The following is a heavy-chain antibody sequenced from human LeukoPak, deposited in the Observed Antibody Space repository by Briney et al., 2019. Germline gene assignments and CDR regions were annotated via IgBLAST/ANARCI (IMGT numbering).Heavy chain of an antibody. V-gene: IGHV1-46*01. D-gene: IGHD3-22*01. CDR1: GFTFSSYG. J-gene: IGHJ6*02. Sequence: KPGRSLRLSCAASGFTFSSYGMHWVRQAPGQGLEWMGIINPSGGSTSYAQKFQGRVTMTRDTSTSTVYMELSSLRSEDTAVYYCARDRAGHYYDSSGYSYGMDVWGQGTTVTVSS. CDR3: ARDRAGHYYDSSGYSYGMDV. CDR2: INPSGGST.